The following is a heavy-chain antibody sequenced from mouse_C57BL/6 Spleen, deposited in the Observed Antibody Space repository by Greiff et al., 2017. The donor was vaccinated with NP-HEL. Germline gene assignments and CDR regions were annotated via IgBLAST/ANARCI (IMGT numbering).Heavy chain of an antibody. J-gene: IGHJ3*01. CDR1: GFTSSNYW. D-gene: IGHD1-1*01. CDR3: TDPGSGFAY. V-gene: IGHV6-3*01. Sequence: DVQLQESGGGLVQPGGSMKLPCVASGFTSSNYWMNGVRQSPEKGLEWVAQIRLKSDNYATHYAESVKGRFTISRDDSKSSVYLQMNNLRAEDTGIYYCTDPGSGFAYWGQGTLVTVSA. CDR2: IRLKSDNYAT.